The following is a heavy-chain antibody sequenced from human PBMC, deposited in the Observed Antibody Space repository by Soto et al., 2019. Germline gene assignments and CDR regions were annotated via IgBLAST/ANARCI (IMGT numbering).Heavy chain of an antibody. CDR3: TTAGVHSGSYHWFAP. CDR2: IKSKAYGAAT. D-gene: IGHD1-26*01. V-gene: IGHV3-15*07. Sequence: GGSLRLSCEASGFTFSIAWMNWVRQAPGKGLEWVGRIKSKAYGAATDYTTPVKGRFTISRDDSKNTLYLQMSSLKTEDTAVYYCTTAGVHSGSYHWFAPWGPGTLVTVSS. J-gene: IGHJ5*02. CDR1: GFTFSIAW.